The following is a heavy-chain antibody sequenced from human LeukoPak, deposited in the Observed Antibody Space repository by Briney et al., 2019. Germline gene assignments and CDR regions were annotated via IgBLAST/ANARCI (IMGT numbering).Heavy chain of an antibody. Sequence: ESGPTLVNPSQTLSLTCTVYGGSISSYSWSWIRQPPGKGLEWIGYTYYSGSTNYNPSLKSRVTISVDTSKNQFSLKLSSVTAADTAVYYCARGGMEFDPWGQGTLVTVSS. J-gene: IGHJ5*02. CDR3: ARGGMEFDP. V-gene: IGHV4-59*01. CDR1: GGSISSYS. CDR2: TYYSGST.